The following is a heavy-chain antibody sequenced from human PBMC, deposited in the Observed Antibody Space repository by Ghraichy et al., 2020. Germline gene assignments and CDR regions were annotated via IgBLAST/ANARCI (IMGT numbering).Heavy chain of an antibody. CDR2: IGTTGDT. V-gene: IGHV3-13*01. D-gene: IGHD3-22*01. J-gene: IGHJ4*02. CDR3: VRGYYFDSTGYPDY. CDR1: GFTFSSYD. Sequence: LSLTCEASGFTFSSYDIHWVRQGTGKGLEWVSSIGTTGDTYYPGSAEGRFTISREDAKKSVYLQMKNLRAEDTAVYYCVRGYYFDSTGYPDYWGQGTLVTVSS.